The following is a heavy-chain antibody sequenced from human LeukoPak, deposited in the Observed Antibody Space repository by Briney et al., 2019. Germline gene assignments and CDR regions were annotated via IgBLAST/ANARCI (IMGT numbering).Heavy chain of an antibody. V-gene: IGHV1-18*01. CDR3: ARSDVNILTGYPDAFDI. Sequence: ASVKVSCKASGYTFTSYGISWVRQAPGQGLEWMGWISAYNGNTNNAQKLQGRVTMTTDTSTSTAYMELRSLRSDDTAVYYCARSDVNILTGYPDAFDIWGQGTMVTVSS. CDR1: GYTFTSYG. CDR2: ISAYNGNT. J-gene: IGHJ3*02. D-gene: IGHD3-9*01.